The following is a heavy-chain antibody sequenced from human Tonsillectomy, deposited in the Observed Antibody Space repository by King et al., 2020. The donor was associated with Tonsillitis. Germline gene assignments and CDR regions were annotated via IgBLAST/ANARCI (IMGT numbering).Heavy chain of an antibody. J-gene: IGHJ4*02. V-gene: IGHV4-34*01. D-gene: IGHD3-10*01. CDR3: AREGYGSGRVTFDY. CDR1: GGSFSGYY. Sequence: VQLQQWGAGLLKPSETLSLTCAVYGGSFSGYYWSWIRQPPGKGLEWIGEINHSGSTNYNPSLKSRVTISVDTSKNQFSLKLSSLTAADTAVYYCAREGYGSGRVTFDYWGQGTLVTVSS. CDR2: INHSGST.